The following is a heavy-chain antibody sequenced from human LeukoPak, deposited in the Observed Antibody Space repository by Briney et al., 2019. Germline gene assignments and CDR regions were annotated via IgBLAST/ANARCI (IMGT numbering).Heavy chain of an antibody. Sequence: SETLSLTCTVSGGSISSYYWSWIRQPPGKGLEWIGYIYYTGGTNYNPSLKSRVTISADTSKNQFLLRLNSVTSADTAVYYCARCRYSSSPDFEYWGQGTLVTVSS. CDR3: ARCRYSSSPDFEY. V-gene: IGHV4-59*01. D-gene: IGHD6-13*01. CDR2: IYYTGGT. J-gene: IGHJ4*02. CDR1: GGSISSYY.